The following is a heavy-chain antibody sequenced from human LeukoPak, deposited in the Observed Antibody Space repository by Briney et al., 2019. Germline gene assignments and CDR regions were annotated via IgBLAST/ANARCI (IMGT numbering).Heavy chain of an antibody. D-gene: IGHD5-18*01. CDR2: INPNGGST. V-gene: IGHV1-46*01. J-gene: IGHJ6*02. Sequence: APVKDCCKASGYTFTSYYIHWVRQAPGQGLEWMGIINPNGGSTSYGQTFQGRVTMNRDTSTNIVYMELSSLRSEDTAVYYCARGTGYFETGMVKYKYYGMDVWGQGPTVTVTS. CDR3: ARGTGYFETGMVKYKYYGMDV. CDR1: GYTFTSYY.